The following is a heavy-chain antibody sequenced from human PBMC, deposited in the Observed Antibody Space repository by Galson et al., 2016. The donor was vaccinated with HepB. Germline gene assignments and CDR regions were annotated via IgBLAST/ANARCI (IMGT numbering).Heavy chain of an antibody. J-gene: IGHJ4*02. Sequence: SLRLSCAASGFTFSIYTMNWVRQAPGKGPEWVSSISSAGGYLYYADSVEGRFTISRDNAKKSLYPQMNSLRVEDTAVYYCARANMAAAGVDFDFWGQGTLVTVSS. V-gene: IGHV3-21*01. D-gene: IGHD6-13*01. CDR3: ARANMAAAGVDFDF. CDR1: GFTFSIYT. CDR2: ISSAGGYL.